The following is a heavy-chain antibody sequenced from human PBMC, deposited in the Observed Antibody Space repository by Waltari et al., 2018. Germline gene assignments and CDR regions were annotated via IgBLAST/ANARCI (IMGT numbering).Heavy chain of an antibody. D-gene: IGHD2-21*01. V-gene: IGHV4-34*01. CDR3: MRAPAYKGYFDY. J-gene: IGHJ4*02. Sequence: QVQLQRWGTRLLKPSETLSLTCAVYGESFSGYYWGWIRQPPGKGLEWIGHINDDGDTIYNPSLESRLTISVDTSKNQFSLKLNAVSAADTAMYYCMRAPAYKGYFDYWGQGILVTVSS. CDR2: INDDGDT. CDR1: GESFSGYY.